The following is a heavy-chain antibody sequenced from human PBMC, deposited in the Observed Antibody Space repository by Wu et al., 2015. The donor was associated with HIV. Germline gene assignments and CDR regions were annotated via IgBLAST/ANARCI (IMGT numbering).Heavy chain of an antibody. Sequence: QVQLVQSGAEVKKPGSSVKVSCKASGDTFSRSGISWMRQAPGKGFEWMGRIIPNHGGANYAEKFEGRVTITADEATNTAYMDLSRLRSEDTAVYYCARQRAYTSGWYILDYWGQGTLVTVSS. CDR1: GDTFSRSG. J-gene: IGHJ4*02. CDR2: IIPNHGGA. CDR3: ARQRAYTSGWYILDY. V-gene: IGHV1-69*11. D-gene: IGHD6-19*01.